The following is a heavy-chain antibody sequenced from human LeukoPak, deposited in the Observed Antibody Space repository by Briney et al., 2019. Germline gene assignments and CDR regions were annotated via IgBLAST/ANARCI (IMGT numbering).Heavy chain of an antibody. CDR2: IYHSGST. CDR3: ATYYTIFDPFDY. CDR1: GYSISSGYY. Sequence: PSETLSLTCTVSGYSISSGYYWGWIRQPPGKGLEWIGSIYHSGSTYYNPSLKSRVTISVDTSKNQFSLKLSSVTAADTAVYYCATYYTIFDPFDYWGRGTLVTVSS. D-gene: IGHD3-3*01. V-gene: IGHV4-38-2*02. J-gene: IGHJ4*01.